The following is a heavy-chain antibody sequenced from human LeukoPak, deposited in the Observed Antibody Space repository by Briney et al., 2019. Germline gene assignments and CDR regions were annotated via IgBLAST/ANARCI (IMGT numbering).Heavy chain of an antibody. CDR3: ASRKYSRAGYFDY. V-gene: IGHV3-21*01. D-gene: IGHD6-6*01. CDR1: GFTFSSYS. Sequence: GGSLRLSCAASGFTFSSYSMNWVRQAPGKGLEWVSSISSSSSYIYYAGSVKGRFTISRDNAKNSLYLQMNSLRAEDTAVYYCASRKYSRAGYFDYWGQGTLVTVSS. J-gene: IGHJ4*02. CDR2: ISSSSSYI.